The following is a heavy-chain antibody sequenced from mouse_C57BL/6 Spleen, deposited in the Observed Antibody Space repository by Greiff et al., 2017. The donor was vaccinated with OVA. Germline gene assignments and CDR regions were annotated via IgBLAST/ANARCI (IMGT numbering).Heavy chain of an antibody. CDR3: AREYGYDGAWFAY. Sequence: QVQLQQSGAELVRPGASVKMSCKASGYTFTSYTMHWVKQRPGQGLEWIGYINPSSGYTKYNQKFKDKATLTADKSSSTAYMQLSSLTSEDSAVYYCAREYGYDGAWFAYWGQGTLVTVSA. D-gene: IGHD2-2*01. CDR1: GYTFTSYT. J-gene: IGHJ3*01. V-gene: IGHV1-4*01. CDR2: INPSSGYT.